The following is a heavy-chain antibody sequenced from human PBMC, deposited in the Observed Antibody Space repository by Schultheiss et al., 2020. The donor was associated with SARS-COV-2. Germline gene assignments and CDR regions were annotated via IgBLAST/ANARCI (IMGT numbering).Heavy chain of an antibody. Sequence: GGSLRLSCVASGFTFSSYGMHWVRQAPGKGLEWVAVIWYDGSNKYYADSVKGRFTISRDNSKNTLYLQMNSLRAEDTAVYYCAREFSGSNYYDFDYWGQGTLVTVSS. J-gene: IGHJ4*02. CDR1: GFTFSSYG. V-gene: IGHV3-33*08. CDR3: AREFSGSNYYDFDY. D-gene: IGHD1-26*01. CDR2: IWYDGSNK.